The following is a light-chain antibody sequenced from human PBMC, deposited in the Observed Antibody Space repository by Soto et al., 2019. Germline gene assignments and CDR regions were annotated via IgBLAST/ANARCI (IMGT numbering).Light chain of an antibody. Sequence: EIVLTQSPGTLSLSPGERATLSCRASQSISSSCLAWYQQKLGQAPRLLIFGASSRATGIPDRFSGSGSGTDFTLTISRLEPDDFAVYYCQQYGSSPAVTFGGGSTVEIK. V-gene: IGKV3-20*01. CDR2: GAS. J-gene: IGKJ4*01. CDR1: QSISSSC. CDR3: QQYGSSPAVT.